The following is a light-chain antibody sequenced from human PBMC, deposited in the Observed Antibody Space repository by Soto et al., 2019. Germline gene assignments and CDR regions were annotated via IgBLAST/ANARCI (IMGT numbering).Light chain of an antibody. V-gene: IGKV3-15*01. CDR2: GAS. CDR1: QSVSSN. Sequence: EIVMTQSPATLSVSPGERATLSCRASQSVSSNLAWYLQKPGQAPRLLIYGASTRATGVPARFSGSGSGTEFTLTISSQQSEDFAVFYCQQYNDWPLYTFGQGTKLEIK. J-gene: IGKJ2*01. CDR3: QQYNDWPLYT.